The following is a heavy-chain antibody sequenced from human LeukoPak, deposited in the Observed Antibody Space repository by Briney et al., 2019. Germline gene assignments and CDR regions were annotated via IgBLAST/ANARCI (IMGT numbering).Heavy chain of an antibody. D-gene: IGHD3-22*01. V-gene: IGHV3-11*04. CDR1: GFTFSDYY. Sequence: KPGGSLRLSCAASGFTFSDYYMSWIRQAPGKGLERVSYISSSGSTIYYADSVKGRFTISRDNAKNSLYLQMNSLRAEDTAVYYCARQGYYDSTDAFDIWGQGTMVTVSS. CDR2: ISSSGSTI. CDR3: ARQGYYDSTDAFDI. J-gene: IGHJ3*02.